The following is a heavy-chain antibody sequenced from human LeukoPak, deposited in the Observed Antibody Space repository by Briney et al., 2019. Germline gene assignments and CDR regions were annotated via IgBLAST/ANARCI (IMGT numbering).Heavy chain of an antibody. J-gene: IGHJ4*02. D-gene: IGHD6-19*01. CDR3: TRGIGLLTSIAVAVRGGDFDY. CDR2: TKNKTNRGTT. CDR1: GFTFGSYS. Sequence: GGSLRLSCAASGFTFGSYSMNWVRQAPGKGLEWVGFTKNKTNRGTTEYAASVKGRSTISRDDSKSIAYLQMNSLKTEDTAVYYYTRGIGLLTSIAVAVRGGDFDYWGQGTLVTVSS. V-gene: IGHV3-49*04.